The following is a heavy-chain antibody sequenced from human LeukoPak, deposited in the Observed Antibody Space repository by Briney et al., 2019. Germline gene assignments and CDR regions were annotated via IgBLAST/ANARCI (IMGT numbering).Heavy chain of an antibody. CDR2: IIPIFGTA. CDR3: ARVRVGYSYGYYYYYYMDV. CDR1: GGTFSSYA. Sequence: GASVKVSCKASGGTFSSYAISWVRQAPGQGLEWMGGIIPIFGTANYAQKFQGRVTITADESTSTAYMELSSLRSEDTAVYYCARVRVGYSYGYYYYYYMDVWGKGTTVTISS. V-gene: IGHV1-69*13. J-gene: IGHJ6*03. D-gene: IGHD5-18*01.